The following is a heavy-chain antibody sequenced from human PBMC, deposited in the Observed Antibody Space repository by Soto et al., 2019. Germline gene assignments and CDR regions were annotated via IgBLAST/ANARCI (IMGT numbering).Heavy chain of an antibody. J-gene: IGHJ5*02. CDR3: ARDGAVGYCSSTSCRVSWFDP. V-gene: IGHV1-18*01. D-gene: IGHD2-2*01. CDR1: GYTFTSYG. CDR2: ISAYNGNT. Sequence: VKVSCKASGYTFTSYGISWVRQAPGQGLEWMGWISAYNGNTNYAQKLQGRVTMTTDTSTSTAYMELRSLRSDDTAVYYCARDGAVGYCSSTSCRVSWFDPWGQGTLVTVSS.